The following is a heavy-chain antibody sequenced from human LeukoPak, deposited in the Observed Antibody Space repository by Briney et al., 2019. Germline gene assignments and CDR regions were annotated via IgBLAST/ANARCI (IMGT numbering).Heavy chain of an antibody. CDR2: IKSKTDGGTT. Sequence: GGSLRLSCAASGFTFSNAWMSWVRQAPGKGLEWVGRIKSKTDGGTTDYAAPVKGRFTISRDDSKNTLYLQMNSLKTEDTAVYYCTTLLPYYYDNSGYFRGYWGQGTLVTVSS. V-gene: IGHV3-15*01. D-gene: IGHD3-22*01. CDR3: TTLLPYYYDNSGYFRGY. J-gene: IGHJ4*02. CDR1: GFTFSNAW.